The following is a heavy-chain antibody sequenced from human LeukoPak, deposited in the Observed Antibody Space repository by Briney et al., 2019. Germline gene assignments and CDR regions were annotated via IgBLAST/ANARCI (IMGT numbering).Heavy chain of an antibody. J-gene: IGHJ6*03. CDR1: GFTFSSYA. D-gene: IGHD6-13*01. V-gene: IGHV3-21*01. CDR3: ARDAMTDYNSSWTPYYYYYYMDV. CDR2: ISSSSSYI. Sequence: GGSLRLSCAASGFTFSSYAMNWVRQAPGKGLEWVSSISSSSSYIYYADSVKGRFTISRDNAKNSLYLQMNSLRAEDTAVYYCARDAMTDYNSSWTPYYYYYYMDVWGKGTTVTISS.